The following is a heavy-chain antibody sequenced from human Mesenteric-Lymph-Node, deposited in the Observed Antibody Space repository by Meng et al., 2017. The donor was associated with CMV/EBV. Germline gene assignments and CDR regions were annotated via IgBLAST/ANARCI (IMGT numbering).Heavy chain of an antibody. J-gene: IGHJ6*02. CDR2: INHSGST. V-gene: IGHV4-34*01. D-gene: IGHD2-2*01. CDR3: AREFQYCSSTSCPVYYFYVMDV. Sequence: ESLKISCAVYGGSFSGYYWSWIRQPPGKGLEWIGEINHSGSTNYNPSLKSRVTISVDTSKNQFSLKLSSVTAADTAVYYCAREFQYCSSTSCPVYYFYVMDVWGQGTTVTVSS. CDR1: GGSFSGYY.